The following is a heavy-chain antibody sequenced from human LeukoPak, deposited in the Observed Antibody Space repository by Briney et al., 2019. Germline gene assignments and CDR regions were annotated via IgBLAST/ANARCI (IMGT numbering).Heavy chain of an antibody. D-gene: IGHD6-13*01. V-gene: IGHV3-23*01. CDR1: GFTFSNYW. Sequence: PGGSLRLSCAASGFTFSNYWMHWVRQAPGKGLEWVSAISGSGGSTYYADSVKGRFTISRDNSKNTLYLQMNSLRAEDTAVYYCADSSSWYSNYFDYWGQGTLVTASS. CDR3: ADSSSWYSNYFDY. J-gene: IGHJ4*02. CDR2: ISGSGGST.